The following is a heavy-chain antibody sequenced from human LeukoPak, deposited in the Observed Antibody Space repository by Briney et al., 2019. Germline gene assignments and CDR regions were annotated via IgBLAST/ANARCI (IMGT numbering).Heavy chain of an antibody. CDR3: ARGTPYSSSWFDY. V-gene: IGHV3-64*01. Sequence: GGSLRLSCAASGFTFSSYAMHWVRQAPGKGLEYVSAISSNGGSTYYANSVKGRFTISRDNSKNTLYLQMGSLRAEDMAVYYCARGTPYSSSWFDYWGHGTLVTVSS. D-gene: IGHD6-13*01. CDR1: GFTFSSYA. J-gene: IGHJ5*01. CDR2: ISSNGGST.